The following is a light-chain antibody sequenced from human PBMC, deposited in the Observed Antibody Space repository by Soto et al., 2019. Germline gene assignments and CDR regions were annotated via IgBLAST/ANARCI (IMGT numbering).Light chain of an antibody. CDR3: QQYNNWPPWT. CDR2: VAS. Sequence: EIVMTQSPATLSVSPGERATLSCRASQSVGSNLAWNQQKPGQAPRLLIYVASTRATGIPARFSGSGSGTEFTLTISSLQSEEFAVYYCQQYNNWPPWTFGQGTKVEIK. CDR1: QSVGSN. V-gene: IGKV3-15*01. J-gene: IGKJ1*01.